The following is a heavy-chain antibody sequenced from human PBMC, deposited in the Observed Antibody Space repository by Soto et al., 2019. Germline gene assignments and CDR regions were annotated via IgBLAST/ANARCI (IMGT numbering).Heavy chain of an antibody. CDR2: ISVDGGIE. CDR3: ARDRYSDFWSGPPHFDY. Sequence: QVQLVESGGGVVQPGNSLKLSCVASGFTFSKFAMHWVRQAPGKGLEWVAVISVDGGIEDYADAVKGRFTVSRDNSKNTRHGQLNSLRPEDKAMCYCARDRYSDFWSGPPHFDYWGQGNLVTVSS. D-gene: IGHD3-3*01. V-gene: IGHV3-30*04. J-gene: IGHJ4*02. CDR1: GFTFSKFA.